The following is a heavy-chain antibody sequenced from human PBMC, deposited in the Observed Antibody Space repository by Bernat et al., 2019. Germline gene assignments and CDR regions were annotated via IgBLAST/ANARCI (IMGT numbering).Heavy chain of an antibody. CDR2: IDWDDDK. CDR3: ARIRWYYYGSGSYCPDAFDI. J-gene: IGHJ3*02. D-gene: IGHD3-10*01. Sequence: QVTLRESGPALVKPTQTLTLTCTFSGFSLSTSGMCVSWIRQPPGKALEWLARIDWDDDKYYSTSLKTRLTISKDTSKNQVVLTMTNMDPVDTATYYCARIRWYYYGSGSYCPDAFDIWGQGTMVTVSS. V-gene: IGHV2-70*15. CDR1: GFSLSTSGMC.